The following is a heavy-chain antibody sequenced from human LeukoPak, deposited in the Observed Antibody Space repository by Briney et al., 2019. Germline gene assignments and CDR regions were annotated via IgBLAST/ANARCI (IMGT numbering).Heavy chain of an antibody. CDR2: ISGRSSTI. D-gene: IGHD1-26*01. J-gene: IGHJ4*02. Sequence: PVGSLRLSCAASAFTFSDYSMNWVRQAPGKGLEWISYISGRSSTIYYADSVRGRFTISRDNAKNSMYLQMNSLRAEDTAVYYCARDRLTSGSYFFDYWGQGTLVTVSS. CDR1: AFTFSDYS. V-gene: IGHV3-48*01. CDR3: ARDRLTSGSYFFDY.